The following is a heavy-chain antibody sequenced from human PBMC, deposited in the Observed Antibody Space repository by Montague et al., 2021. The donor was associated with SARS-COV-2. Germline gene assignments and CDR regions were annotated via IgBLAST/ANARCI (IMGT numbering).Heavy chain of an antibody. D-gene: IGHD2-2*01. V-gene: IGHV4-39*01. CDR2: IHHSGTT. J-gene: IGHJ5*02. Sequence: SETLSLTCTVSGGSVSGTSYYWAWIRQPPGKGLEWIVNIHHSGTTFYNPSLKSRVTISVDTSKNEVSLKLNSVTAADTAGYYCARQGGPAGKHWFDPWGQGTLVTVSS. CDR3: ARQGGPAGKHWFDP. CDR1: GGSVSGTSYY.